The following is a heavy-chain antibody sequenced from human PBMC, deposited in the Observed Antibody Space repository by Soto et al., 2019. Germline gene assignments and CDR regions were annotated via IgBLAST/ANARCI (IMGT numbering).Heavy chain of an antibody. Sequence: ASVKVSCKASGYTFTSYYMQCVRQAPGQGLEWMGIINPSGGSTSYAQKFQGRVTMTRDTSTSTVYMELSSLRSEDTAVYYCARDRSFHTTSGFFDYWGQGTVVTVSS. CDR2: INPSGGST. CDR1: GYTFTSYY. V-gene: IGHV1-46*01. J-gene: IGHJ4*02. D-gene: IGHD3-3*01. CDR3: ARDRSFHTTSGFFDY.